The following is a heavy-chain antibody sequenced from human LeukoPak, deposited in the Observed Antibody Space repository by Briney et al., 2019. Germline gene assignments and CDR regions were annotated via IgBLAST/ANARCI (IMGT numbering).Heavy chain of an antibody. J-gene: IGHJ4*02. CDR3: ARARPNYDILTGLFDY. CDR2: IYYSGST. Sequence: PSETLSLTCTVSGGSISSGGYYWSWIRQHPGKGLEWIGYIYYSGSTYYNPSLKSRVTISVDTSKNQFSLKLSSVTAADTAVYYCARARPNYDILTGLFDYWGQGILVTVSS. D-gene: IGHD3-9*01. V-gene: IGHV4-31*03. CDR1: GGSISSGGYY.